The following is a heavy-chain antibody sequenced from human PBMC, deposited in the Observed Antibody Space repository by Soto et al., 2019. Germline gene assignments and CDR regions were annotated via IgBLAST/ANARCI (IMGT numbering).Heavy chain of an antibody. Sequence: GGSLRLSCEASGFTFSSYTMNWVRRAPGKGLEWVATIGGSGDGTYYGDSVKGRFTISRDNSKNTLYLQMNSLRAEDTAVYYCARDGPYYYGSGSYYDEFDWFDPWGQGTLVTVSS. CDR1: GFTFSSYT. V-gene: IGHV3-23*01. CDR3: ARDGPYYYGSGSYYDEFDWFDP. J-gene: IGHJ5*02. D-gene: IGHD3-10*01. CDR2: IGGSGDGT.